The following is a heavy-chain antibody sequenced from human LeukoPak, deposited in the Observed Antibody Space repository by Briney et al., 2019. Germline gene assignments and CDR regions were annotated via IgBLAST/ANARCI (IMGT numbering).Heavy chain of an antibody. CDR2: ITSTGLT. J-gene: IGHJ4*02. CDR1: GFIFSNYG. CDR3: GQDWAWGAFGN. D-gene: IGHD1-26*01. V-gene: IGHV3-23*01. Sequence: GGTLRLSCEASGFIFSNYGMNWVRQAPGKGLEWVSGITSTGLTYYASSVKGRFTISQDNSKRTLYLQINSLRAEDTALYYCGQDWAWGAFGNWGQGALVTVSS.